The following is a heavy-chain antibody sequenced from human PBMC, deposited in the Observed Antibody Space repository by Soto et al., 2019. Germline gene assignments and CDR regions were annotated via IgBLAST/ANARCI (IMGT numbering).Heavy chain of an antibody. J-gene: IGHJ6*02. CDR2: IIPIFGTA. CDR3: ARKTYYDILTGYPLQYYYYYGMDV. CDR1: GGTFSSYA. D-gene: IGHD3-9*01. V-gene: IGHV1-69*13. Sequence: GASVKVSCKASGGTFSSYAISWVRQAPGQGLEWMGGIIPIFGTANYAQKFQGRVTITADESTSTAYMELSSLRSEDTAVYYCARKTYYDILTGYPLQYYYYYGMDVWGQGTTVTVSS.